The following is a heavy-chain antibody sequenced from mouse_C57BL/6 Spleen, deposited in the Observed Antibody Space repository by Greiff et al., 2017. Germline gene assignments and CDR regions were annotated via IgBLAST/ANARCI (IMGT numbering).Heavy chain of an antibody. V-gene: IGHV1-82*01. Sequence: QVQLKESGPELVKPGASVKISCKASGYAFSSSWMNWVKQRPGKGLEWIGRIYPGDGDTNYNGKFKGKATLTADKSSSTAYMQLSSLTSEDSAVYFCARSGAPGYFDYWGQGTTLTVSS. CDR1: GYAFSSSW. CDR2: IYPGDGDT. J-gene: IGHJ2*01. CDR3: ARSGAPGYFDY. D-gene: IGHD3-2*02.